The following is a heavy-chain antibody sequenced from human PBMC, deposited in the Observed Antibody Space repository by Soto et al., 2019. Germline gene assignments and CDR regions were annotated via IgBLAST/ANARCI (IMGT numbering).Heavy chain of an antibody. J-gene: IGHJ4*02. CDR1: GGTFSSFP. CDR3: ARDRHYENHTFYYLKYYFDY. CDR2: IIPVLGAP. V-gene: IGHV1-69*01. Sequence: QVQLVQSGTEVKKPGSSVKVSCKTSGGTFSSFPIAWVRQAPGQGLEGGGGIIPVLGAPSYAQTFQGRVTITADESTSAAYLELSSLRSDDTAVYFCARDRHYENHTFYYLKYYFDYWGQGTLVTVSS. D-gene: IGHD3-22*01.